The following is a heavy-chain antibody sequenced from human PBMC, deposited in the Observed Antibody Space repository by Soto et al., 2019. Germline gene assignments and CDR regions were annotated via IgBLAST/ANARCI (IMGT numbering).Heavy chain of an antibody. J-gene: IGHJ6*03. D-gene: IGHD3-3*01. V-gene: IGHV3-66*01. Sequence: EVQLVESGGGLVQPGGSLRLSCAASGFTVSSNYMSWVRQAPGKGLEWVSVIYSGGSTYYADSVKGRFTISRDNSKNTXXXXXXXXXXXXXXXXXXXXXXXXFWSGYYDLGKSYYYYYMDVWGKGTTVTVSS. CDR1: GFTVSSNY. CDR2: IYSGGST. CDR3: XXXXXXFWSGYYDLGKSYYYYYMDV.